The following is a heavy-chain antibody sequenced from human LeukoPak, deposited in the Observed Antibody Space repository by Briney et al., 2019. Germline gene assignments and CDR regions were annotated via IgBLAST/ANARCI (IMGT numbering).Heavy chain of an antibody. CDR1: GFTFSGYW. J-gene: IGHJ4*02. D-gene: IGHD4-23*01. CDR2: IRHDGSEK. V-gene: IGHV3-7*05. CDR3: ARGDYGGDYFDY. Sequence: GGSLRLSCVASGFTFSGYWMAWVRQAPGRGLEWVAHIRHDGSEKNYVDPVKDRFTISRDNARNSVYLQVNSLRADDAAVYYCARGDYGGDYFDYWGQGTLVTVSS.